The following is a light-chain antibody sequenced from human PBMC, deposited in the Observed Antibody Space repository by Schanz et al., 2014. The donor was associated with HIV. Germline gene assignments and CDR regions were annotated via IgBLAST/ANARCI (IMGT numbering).Light chain of an antibody. CDR1: TSNIGSNI. CDR2: TNN. J-gene: IGLJ1*01. Sequence: QSVLTQPPSASGTPGQRVTISCSGTTSNIGSNIVNWYQQLPGTAPKLLIYTNNQRPSGVPDRFSGSRSGDTASLTISGLQAEDEADYYCCSYTTTSTYVFGAGTKLTVL. CDR3: CSYTTTSTYV. V-gene: IGLV1-44*01.